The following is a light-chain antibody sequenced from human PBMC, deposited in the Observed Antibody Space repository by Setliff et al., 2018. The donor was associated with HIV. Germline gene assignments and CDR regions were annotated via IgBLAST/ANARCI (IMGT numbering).Light chain of an antibody. Sequence: TQPPSVSAAPRQKVTISCSGSNSDIGNNYVSWYQQLPGTVPRLLIYDNNNRPSGIPDRFSGSKSGTSATLGITGLQTGDEADYYCATWHTSLNAYVFGTGTKVTVL. V-gene: IGLV1-51*01. CDR1: NSDIGNNY. CDR3: ATWHTSLNAYV. CDR2: DNN. J-gene: IGLJ1*01.